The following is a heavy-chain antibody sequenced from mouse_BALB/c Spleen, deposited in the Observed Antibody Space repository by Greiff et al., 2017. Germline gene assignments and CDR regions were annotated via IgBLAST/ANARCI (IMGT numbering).Heavy chain of an antibody. CDR2: ISCYNGAT. CDR1: GYSFTGYY. J-gene: IGHJ4*01. Sequence: LVKTGASVKISCKASGYSFTGYYMHWVKQSHGKSLEWIGYISCYNGATSYNQKFKGKATFTVDTSSSTAYMQFNSLTSEDSAVYYCARRKYGNSYAMDYWGQGTSVTVSS. V-gene: IGHV1S34*01. CDR3: ARRKYGNSYAMDY. D-gene: IGHD2-10*02.